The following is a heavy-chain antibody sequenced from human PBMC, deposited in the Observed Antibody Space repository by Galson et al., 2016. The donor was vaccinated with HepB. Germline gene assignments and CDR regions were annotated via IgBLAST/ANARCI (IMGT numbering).Heavy chain of an antibody. Sequence: CAISGDSVSSNSAAWNWIRQSPSRGLEWLGRTFYRSKWHNEYAVSVLSRISIKSDTSKNQFSLQLNSVSPEDTAVYYCARDPGWQYRDSGSYLGWFEPWGQGTLVTVSS. D-gene: IGHD1-26*01. V-gene: IGHV6-1*01. CDR2: TFYRSKWHN. CDR3: ARDPGWQYRDSGSYLGWFEP. CDR1: GDSVSSNSAA. J-gene: IGHJ5*02.